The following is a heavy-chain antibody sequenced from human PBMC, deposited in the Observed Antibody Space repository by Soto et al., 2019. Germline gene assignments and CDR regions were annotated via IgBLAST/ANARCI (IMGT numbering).Heavy chain of an antibody. CDR1: GFTFSSYS. CDR2: ISSSSSYI. J-gene: IGHJ3*02. V-gene: IGHV3-21*01. Sequence: EVQLVESGGGLVKPGGSLRLSCAASGFTFSSYSMNWVRQAPGKGLEWVSSISSSSSYIYYADSVKGRFAISRDNAKNSLYLQMNSLRAEDTAVYYCARDRLTMIVVVGGVDAFDIWGQGTMVTVSS. CDR3: ARDRLTMIVVVGGVDAFDI. D-gene: IGHD3-22*01.